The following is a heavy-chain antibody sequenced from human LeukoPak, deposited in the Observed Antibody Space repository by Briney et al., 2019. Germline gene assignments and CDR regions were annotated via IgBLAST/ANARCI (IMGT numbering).Heavy chain of an antibody. CDR1: GGSITSYY. Sequence: SETLSLTCTVSGGSITSYYWSWMPHPPGEGLEWIGYIYYSGSTNYNPSLKSRVTISVDASKNQFSLKLSSVTAADTAVYYCARGYYDSTLSYYFDYWGQGTLVTVSS. CDR3: ARGYYDSTLSYYFDY. CDR2: IYYSGST. D-gene: IGHD3-22*01. J-gene: IGHJ4*02. V-gene: IGHV4-59*01.